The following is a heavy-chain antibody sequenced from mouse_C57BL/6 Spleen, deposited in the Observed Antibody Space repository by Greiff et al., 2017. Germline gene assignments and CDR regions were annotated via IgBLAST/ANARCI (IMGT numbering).Heavy chain of an antibody. CDR3: IRDGDYGGDY. J-gene: IGHJ2*01. D-gene: IGHD2-4*01. CDR2: ISSGGDYT. V-gene: IGHV5-9-1*02. CDR1: GFTFSSYA. Sequence: EVKLVESGEGLVKPGGSLKLSCAASGFTFSSYAMSWVRQTPEKGLEWVAYISSGGDYTNYADTLKGRFTISRDNARNTLYLQMSSLKSEDTAMYYCIRDGDYGGDYWGQGTTLTVSS.